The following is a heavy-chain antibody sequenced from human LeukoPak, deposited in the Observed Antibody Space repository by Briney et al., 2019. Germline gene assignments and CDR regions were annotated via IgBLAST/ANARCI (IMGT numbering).Heavy chain of an antibody. CDR1: GGSISSGDYY. J-gene: IGHJ6*02. CDR3: ARDVTDRYYGMDV. D-gene: IGHD1-20*01. V-gene: IGHV4-30-4*01. Sequence: SETLSLTCTVSGGSISSGDYYWSWIRQPPGKGLEGIGYIYYSGSTYYNPSLKSRVTISVDTSKNQFSLKLSSVTAADTAVYYCARDVTDRYYGMDVWGQGTTVTVSS. CDR2: IYYSGST.